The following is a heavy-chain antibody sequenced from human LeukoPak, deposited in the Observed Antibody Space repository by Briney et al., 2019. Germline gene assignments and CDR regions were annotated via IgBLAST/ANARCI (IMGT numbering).Heavy chain of an antibody. V-gene: IGHV1-18*01. Sequence: ASVKVSFKASGYTFTIYGISWVRQAPGQGVEWMGWISAYNGNTNYAQKLQGRVTMTTDTSTSTAYMELRSLRSDDTAVYYCARGGQQWLVLSPAEYFQHWGQGTLVTVSS. CDR1: GYTFTIYG. CDR3: ARGGQQWLVLSPAEYFQH. D-gene: IGHD6-19*01. CDR2: ISAYNGNT. J-gene: IGHJ1*01.